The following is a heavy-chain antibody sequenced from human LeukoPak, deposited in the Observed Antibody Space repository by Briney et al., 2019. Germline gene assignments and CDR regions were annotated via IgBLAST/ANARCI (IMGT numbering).Heavy chain of an antibody. CDR3: ARGWDCSGGSCLLDY. CDR1: GYTFTSYG. CDR2: ISAYNGNT. D-gene: IGHD2-15*01. Sequence: ASVKVSCKASGYTFTSYGISWVRQAPGQGLEWMGWISAYNGNTNYAQKLQGRATMTTDTSTSTAYMELRSLRSDDTAVYYCARGWDCSGGSCLLDYWGQGTLVTVSS. J-gene: IGHJ4*02. V-gene: IGHV1-18*01.